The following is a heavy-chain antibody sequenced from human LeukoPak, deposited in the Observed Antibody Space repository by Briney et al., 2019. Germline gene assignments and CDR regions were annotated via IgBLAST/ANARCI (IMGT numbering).Heavy chain of an antibody. Sequence: SETLSLTCTVSGGSISSYYWSWIRQPPGKGLEWIGYIYYSGSTNYNPSLKSRVTISVDTSKNQFSLKLSSVTAVDTAVYYCARGYYYDSSGYYPGAFDIWGQGTMVTVSS. D-gene: IGHD3-22*01. J-gene: IGHJ3*02. CDR1: GGSISSYY. CDR2: IYYSGST. V-gene: IGHV4-59*01. CDR3: ARGYYYDSSGYYPGAFDI.